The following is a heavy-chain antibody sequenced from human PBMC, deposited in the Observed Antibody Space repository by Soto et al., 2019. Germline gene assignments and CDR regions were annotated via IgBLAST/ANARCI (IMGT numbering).Heavy chain of an antibody. J-gene: IGHJ4*02. D-gene: IGHD5-12*01. V-gene: IGHV3-15*01. CDR1: GFTFSNAW. CDR3: TTLWGTYTFVLRDIVATISDY. CDR2: IKSKTDGGTT. Sequence: GGSLRLSCAASGFTFSNAWMSWVRQAPGKGLEWVGRIKSKTDGGTTDYAAPVKGRFTISRDDSKNTLYLQMNSLKTEDTAVYYCTTLWGTYTFVLRDIVATISDYWGQGTLVTVSS.